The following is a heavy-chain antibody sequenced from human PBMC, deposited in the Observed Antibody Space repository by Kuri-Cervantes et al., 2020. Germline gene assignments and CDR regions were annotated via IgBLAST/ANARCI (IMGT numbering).Heavy chain of an antibody. CDR3: ARVPYYDSTGYHYNWFDP. CDR2: ISYDGSNK. V-gene: IGHV3-33*05. D-gene: IGHD3-22*01. CDR1: GITLGDYG. J-gene: IGHJ5*02. Sequence: GESLKISCTASGITLGDYGMHWVRQAPGKGLEWVAVISYDGSNKYYADSVKGRFTISRDNSKNSLYLQMNSLRDEDTAVYYCARVPYYDSTGYHYNWFDPWGQGTLVTVSS.